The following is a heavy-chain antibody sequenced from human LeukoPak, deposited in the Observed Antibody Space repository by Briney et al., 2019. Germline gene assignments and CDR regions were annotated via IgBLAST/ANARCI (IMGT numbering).Heavy chain of an antibody. CDR2: ISYDGSNK. Sequence: PGGSLRLSCAASGFTFSSYGMHWVRQAPGRGLEWVAVISYDGSNKYYADSVKGRFSISRDNSKNTLYLQMNSLRAEDTAVYYCARRYDGFDYWGQGTLVTVSS. CDR1: GFTFSSYG. D-gene: IGHD3-3*01. J-gene: IGHJ4*02. CDR3: ARRYDGFDY. V-gene: IGHV3-30*19.